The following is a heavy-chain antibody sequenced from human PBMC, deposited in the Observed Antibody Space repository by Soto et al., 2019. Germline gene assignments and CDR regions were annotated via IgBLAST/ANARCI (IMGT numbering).Heavy chain of an antibody. CDR2: IWYDGLDK. CDR1: GFLFNTYS. CDR3: ARDDYGKAV. J-gene: IGHJ6*02. V-gene: IGHV3-33*01. Sequence: QVQLVESGGGVVQPGGSLRLSCAASGFLFNTYSIHWVRQAPGKGLEWVAVIWYDGLDKYYADSVKGRFTISRDNSKNTLYLQMNSLRAEDTAVYYCARDDYGKAVWGQGTTVTVSS.